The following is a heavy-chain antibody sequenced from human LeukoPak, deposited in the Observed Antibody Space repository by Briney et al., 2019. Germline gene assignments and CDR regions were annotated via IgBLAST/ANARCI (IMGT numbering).Heavy chain of an antibody. CDR3: ARDQGAAGPYGRWGYFDY. V-gene: IGHV4-39*07. CDR2: IYYSGST. D-gene: IGHD6-13*01. CDR1: GGSISSSSYY. J-gene: IGHJ4*02. Sequence: SETLSLTCTVSGGSISSSSYYWGWIRQPPGKGLEWIGGIYYSGSTYYNPSLKSRLSISVDTSKIQFSLRLSSVTVADTAVYYCARDQGAAGPYGRWGYFDYWGQGTLVTVSS.